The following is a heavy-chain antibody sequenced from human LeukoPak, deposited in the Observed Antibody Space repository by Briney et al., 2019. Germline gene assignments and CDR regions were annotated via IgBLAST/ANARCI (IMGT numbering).Heavy chain of an antibody. CDR1: GGSFSAYY. J-gene: IGHJ4*03. V-gene: IGHV4-34*01. Sequence: SETLSLTCAVYGGSFSAYYWSWIPQSPGKGLEWIAEINHRGDTNYNPSVKSRVSISVDTSKNQFSPKIASPTAADNASSYRARGSTISETGYFDYRGQGTRVIVSS. D-gene: IGHD1-1*01. CDR3: ARGSTISETGYFDY. CDR2: INHRGDT.